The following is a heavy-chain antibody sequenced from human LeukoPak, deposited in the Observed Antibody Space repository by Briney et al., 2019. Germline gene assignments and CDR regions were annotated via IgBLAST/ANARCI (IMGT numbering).Heavy chain of an antibody. CDR2: INTNTGNP. J-gene: IGHJ4*02. Sequence: ASVKVSCKASGYTFTSYDINWVRQATGQGLEWMGWINTNTGNPTYAQGFTGRFVFSLDTSVSTAYLQISSLKAEDTAVYYCARDSYDSSGYYYEGLNYWGQGTLVTVSS. V-gene: IGHV7-4-1*02. CDR1: GYTFTSYD. CDR3: ARDSYDSSGYYYEGLNY. D-gene: IGHD3-22*01.